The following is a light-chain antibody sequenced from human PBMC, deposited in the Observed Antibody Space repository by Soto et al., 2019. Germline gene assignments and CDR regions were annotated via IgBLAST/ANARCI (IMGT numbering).Light chain of an antibody. V-gene: IGLV7-43*01. CDR2: GAS. CDR1: TGAVTSGYF. Sequence: QTVVTQEPSLTVSPGGTVTLTCASSTGAVTSGYFPGWFQQKPGQAPRALIYGASNKQSWTPARFSGSLLGGKAALTLLGVQPEDEAEYYCLLYYGGAWVFGGGTKLTVL. J-gene: IGLJ3*02. CDR3: LLYYGGAWV.